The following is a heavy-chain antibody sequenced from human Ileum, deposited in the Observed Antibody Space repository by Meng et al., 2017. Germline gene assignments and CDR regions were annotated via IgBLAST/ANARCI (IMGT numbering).Heavy chain of an antibody. Sequence: GGSLRLSCAASGFTFSDHLMDWVRQAPGKGLEWVGRSRTKASGYTTEYAASVRGRFTVSRHDSENSLFLQMDSLKAEDTAVYYCAGGRPGSAPFDYWGRGTLVTGAS. V-gene: IGHV3-72*01. J-gene: IGHJ4*02. CDR2: SRTKASGYTT. CDR1: GFTFSDHL. CDR3: AGGRPGSAPFDY. D-gene: IGHD1-26*01.